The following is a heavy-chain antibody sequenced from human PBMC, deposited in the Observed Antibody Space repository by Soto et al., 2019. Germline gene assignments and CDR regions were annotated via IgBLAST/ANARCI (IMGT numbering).Heavy chain of an antibody. J-gene: IGHJ4*02. CDR2: INAGNGNT. Sequence: ASVKVSCKASGYTFTSYAMHWVRQAPGQRLEWMGWINAGNGNTKYSQKFQGRVTITRDTSASTAYMELSSLRSEDTAVYYFARDFQILRFLEWPTSGFDYWGQGTLVTVSS. V-gene: IGHV1-3*01. D-gene: IGHD3-3*01. CDR1: GYTFTSYA. CDR3: ARDFQILRFLEWPTSGFDY.